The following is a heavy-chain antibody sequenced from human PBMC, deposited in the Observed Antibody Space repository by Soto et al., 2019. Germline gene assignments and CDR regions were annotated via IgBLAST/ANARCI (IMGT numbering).Heavy chain of an antibody. D-gene: IGHD2-2*03. CDR3: ARVRSLDSNWFDP. CDR1: GYTFTSYA. V-gene: IGHV1-3*01. Sequence: QVQLVQSGAEVKKPGASVKVSCKASGYTFTSYAMHWVRQAPGQRLEWMGWINAGNGNTKYSQKFQGRVTITRDTSASTAYMELSSVRSEDTAVYYCARVRSLDSNWFDPWGQGTLVTVSS. J-gene: IGHJ5*02. CDR2: INAGNGNT.